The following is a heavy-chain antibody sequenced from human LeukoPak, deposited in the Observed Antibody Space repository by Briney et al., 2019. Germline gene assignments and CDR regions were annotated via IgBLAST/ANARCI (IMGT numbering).Heavy chain of an antibody. V-gene: IGHV3-23*01. J-gene: IGHJ4*02. CDR2: ISGSGGST. Sequence: GGSLRLSCAAPGFTFSSYAMSWVRQAPGKGLEWVSAISGSGGSTYYADSVKGRFTISRDNSKNTLYPQMNSLRAEDTAVYYCAKGLRGPGYFDYWGQGTLVTVSS. D-gene: IGHD5-12*01. CDR1: GFTFSSYA. CDR3: AKGLRGPGYFDY.